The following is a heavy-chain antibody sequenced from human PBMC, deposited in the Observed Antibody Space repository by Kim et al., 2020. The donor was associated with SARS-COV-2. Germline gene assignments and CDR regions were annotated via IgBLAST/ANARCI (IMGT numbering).Heavy chain of an antibody. CDR1: GFTFSNDW. Sequence: GGSLRLSCAASGFTFSNDWMFWVRQAPGKGLAWVSYKPDGTSAKYADSVEGRFTISRDNAKDTLYLQMSSLRVEDTAIYYCLRGLSFWGQGTMVIVSS. D-gene: IGHD3-10*01. V-gene: IGHV3-74*01. CDR2: KPDGTSA. J-gene: IGHJ3*01. CDR3: LRGLSF.